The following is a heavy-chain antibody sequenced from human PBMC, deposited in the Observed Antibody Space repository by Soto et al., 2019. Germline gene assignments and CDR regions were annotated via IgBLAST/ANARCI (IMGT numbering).Heavy chain of an antibody. CDR1: GVSIATFG. V-gene: IGHV3-33*01. Sequence: SGVSIATFGMHWIRQAPGKGLEWVAAIWYDGSGKYYGDSVKGRFTISRDNSRNTLYLQMNSLRLEDTAIYYCARVHPTVTGTFDYWGQGTLVTVSS. J-gene: IGHJ4*02. CDR2: IWYDGSGK. D-gene: IGHD4-4*01. CDR3: ARVHPTVTGTFDY.